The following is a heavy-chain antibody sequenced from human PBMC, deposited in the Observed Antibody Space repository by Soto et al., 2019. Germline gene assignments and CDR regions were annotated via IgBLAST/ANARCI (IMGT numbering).Heavy chain of an antibody. CDR2: INAGNGNT. CDR3: ASAYGDPTDPSGMDV. J-gene: IGHJ6*02. Sequence: QVQLVQSGAEVKKPGASVKVSCKASGYTFTNYIMHWVRQAPGQRLKWMGWINAGNGNTKYSQKFQGRVTITRDTSASTAYMELSSLRSEDTAVYYCASAYGDPTDPSGMDVWGQGTTVTVSS. CDR1: GYTFTNYI. V-gene: IGHV1-3*01. D-gene: IGHD4-17*01.